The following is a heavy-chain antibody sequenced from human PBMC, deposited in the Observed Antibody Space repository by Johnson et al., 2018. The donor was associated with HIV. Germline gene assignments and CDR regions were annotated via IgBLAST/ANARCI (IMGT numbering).Heavy chain of an antibody. J-gene: IGHJ3*02. D-gene: IGHD2-15*01. CDR2: IYSGGST. Sequence: VQLVESGGGLIQPGGSLRLSCAASGFTVSSNYMSWVRQAPGKGLEWVSVIYSGGSTYYADSVKGRFTISRDNSKNTLYLQMNSLRAEDTAVYYCARDLIGGVVGATQWGDAFDIWGQGTMVTVSS. CDR1: GFTVSSNY. CDR3: ARDLIGGVVGATQWGDAFDI. V-gene: IGHV3-66*03.